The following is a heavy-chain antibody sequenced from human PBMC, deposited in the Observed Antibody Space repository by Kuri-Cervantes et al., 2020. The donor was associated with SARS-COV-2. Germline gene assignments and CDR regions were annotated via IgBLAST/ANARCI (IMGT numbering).Heavy chain of an antibody. V-gene: IGHV3-30*18. CDR3: AKDYSIRLYSGRWYVDY. CDR1: GFTFSSYG. Sequence: GESLKISCAASGFTFSSYGMHWVRQAPGKGLEWVAVISYDGSNKYYADSVKGRFTISRDNSKNTLYLQMNSLRAEDTAVYYCAKDYSIRLYSGRWYVDYWGQGTLVTVSS. CDR2: ISYDGSNK. D-gene: IGHD6-13*01. J-gene: IGHJ4*02.